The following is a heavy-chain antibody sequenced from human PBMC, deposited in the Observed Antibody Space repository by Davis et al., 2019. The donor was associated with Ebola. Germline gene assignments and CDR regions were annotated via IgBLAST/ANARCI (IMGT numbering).Heavy chain of an antibody. J-gene: IGHJ4*02. Sequence: GGSLRLSCAASGFTFSSYGMHWVRQAPGKGLEWVAVISYDGSNKYYADSVKGRFTISRDNSKNTLYLQMNSLRAEDTAVYYCARGRWLQFGYYFDYWGQGTLVTVSS. V-gene: IGHV3-30*03. D-gene: IGHD5-24*01. CDR2: ISYDGSNK. CDR1: GFTFSSYG. CDR3: ARGRWLQFGYYFDY.